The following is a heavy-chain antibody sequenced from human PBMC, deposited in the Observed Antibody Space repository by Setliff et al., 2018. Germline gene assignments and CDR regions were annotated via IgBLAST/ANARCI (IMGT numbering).Heavy chain of an antibody. CDR1: GGSISSSSYY. V-gene: IGHV4-39*07. CDR3: ARQQQLVIGSTAYYYYGMDV. CDR2: IYYSGST. Sequence: PSETLSLTCTVSGGSISSSSYYWGWIRQPPGKGLEWIGIIYYSGSTYYNPSLKSRVTIPVDTSKNQFSLKLSSVTAADTAVYYCARQQQLVIGSTAYYYYGMDVWGQGTTVTVSS. J-gene: IGHJ6*02. D-gene: IGHD6-13*01.